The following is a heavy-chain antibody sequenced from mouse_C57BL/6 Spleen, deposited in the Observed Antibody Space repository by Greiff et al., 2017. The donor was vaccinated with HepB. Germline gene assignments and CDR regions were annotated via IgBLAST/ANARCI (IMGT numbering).Heavy chain of an antibody. CDR1: GYTFTDYE. J-gene: IGHJ3*01. Sequence: QVQLQQSGAELVRPGASVTLSCKASGYTFTDYEMHWVKQTPVHGLEWIGAIDPETGGTAYNQKFKGKAILTADKSSSKAYMELRSLTSEDSAVYYCTRGVYYYGSSYGFAYWGQGTLVTVSA. CDR3: TRGVYYYGSSYGFAY. V-gene: IGHV1-15*01. D-gene: IGHD1-1*01. CDR2: IDPETGGT.